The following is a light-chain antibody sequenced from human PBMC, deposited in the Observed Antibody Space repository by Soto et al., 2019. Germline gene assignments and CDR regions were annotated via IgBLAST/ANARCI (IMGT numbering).Light chain of an antibody. CDR3: QQYDDWPS. CDR2: GAY. Sequence: ELVITQSPATLSVSPGERATLSCRASENVNSNVAWWYKQKPGQTPRLLIFGAYTRASGIPGRLSGSGSGTDFTLTISSLQSEDFAVDYCQQYDDWPSFCQGTKVDIK. V-gene: IGKV3-15*01. J-gene: IGKJ1*01. CDR1: ENVNSN.